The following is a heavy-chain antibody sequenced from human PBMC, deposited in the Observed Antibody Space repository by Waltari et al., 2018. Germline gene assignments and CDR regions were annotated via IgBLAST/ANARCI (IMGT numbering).Heavy chain of an antibody. V-gene: IGHV4-59*08. Sequence: QVQLQESGPGLVKPSETLSLTCTVSGGSISSYYWSWIRQPPGKGLEWIGYIYYSGSTNYNPPLKSRVTISVDTSKNQFSLKLSSVTAADTAVYYCARSVWFGELLGGDFDYWGQGTLVTVSS. CDR3: ARSVWFGELLGGDFDY. J-gene: IGHJ4*02. D-gene: IGHD3-10*01. CDR2: IYYSGST. CDR1: GGSISSYY.